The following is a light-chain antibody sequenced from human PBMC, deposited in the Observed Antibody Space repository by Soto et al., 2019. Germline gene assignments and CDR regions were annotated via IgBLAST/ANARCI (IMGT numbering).Light chain of an antibody. Sequence: QSALTQPASVSGSPGQSITISCTGTSSDVGAYNYVSWYQQHPGKAPKRMIYEVSNRPSGVSNRFSGFKSVNTASLTISGLQAEDEADYYCSSYAGSDTYVFGTGTKVTVL. CDR3: SSYAGSDTYV. CDR2: EVS. V-gene: IGLV2-14*01. J-gene: IGLJ1*01. CDR1: SSDVGAYNY.